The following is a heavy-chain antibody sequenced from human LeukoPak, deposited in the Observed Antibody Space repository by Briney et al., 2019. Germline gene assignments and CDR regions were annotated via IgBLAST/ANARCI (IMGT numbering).Heavy chain of an antibody. J-gene: IGHJ4*02. CDR3: AREYGSGSYRF. CDR1: GFTFSSYR. CDR2: ITSSSSYI. V-gene: IGHV3-21*03. D-gene: IGHD3-10*01. Sequence: GGSLRLSCAASGFTFSSYRMNWVRQAPGQGLEWFSSITSSSSYIYYADSVKGRFTISRDNAKNSLYLQMNSLRAEDTAVYYCAREYGSGSYRFWGQGTLVTVSS.